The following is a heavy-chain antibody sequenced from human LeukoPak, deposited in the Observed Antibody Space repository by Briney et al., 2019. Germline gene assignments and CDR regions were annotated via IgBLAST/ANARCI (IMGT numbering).Heavy chain of an antibody. CDR1: GGSFSGYY. V-gene: IGHV4-34*01. CDR3: ARECGDYSNYFDY. CDR2: INHSGST. J-gene: IGHJ4*02. D-gene: IGHD4-11*01. Sequence: SETLSLTCAVYGGSFSGYYWSWIRQPPGKGLEWIGEINHSGSTNYNPSLKSRVTISVDTSKNQFSLKLSSVTAADTAVYYCARECGDYSNYFDYWGQGTLVTVSS.